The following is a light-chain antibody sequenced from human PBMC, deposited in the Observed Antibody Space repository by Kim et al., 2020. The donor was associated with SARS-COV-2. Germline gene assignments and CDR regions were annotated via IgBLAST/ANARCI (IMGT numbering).Light chain of an antibody. CDR3: NSRDSNDYVV. CDR2: GKD. V-gene: IGLV3-19*01. CDR1: SLRTYY. J-gene: IGLJ2*01. Sequence: SELPQDPAVSVALGQTVRITCQGDSLRTYYATWYQQKPGQAPKVVIYGKDNRPSGVPDRFSGSSSGNTAYLTITGTQAGDEADYYCNSRDSNDYVVFGGGTKVTVL.